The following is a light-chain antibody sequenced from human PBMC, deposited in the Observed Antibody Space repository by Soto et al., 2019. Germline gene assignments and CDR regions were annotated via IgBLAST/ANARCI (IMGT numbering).Light chain of an antibody. CDR3: QQYGGSPWT. Sequence: EIVMTQSPGTLSVSPGERVTLSCRASQSVSSKLVWYQRKPGQTPRLLIYGASSRATGIPDRFSGSGSGTDFTLTISRLEPEDFAVFYCQQYGGSPWTFGQGTKVEIK. V-gene: IGKV3-20*01. CDR1: QSVSSK. CDR2: GAS. J-gene: IGKJ1*01.